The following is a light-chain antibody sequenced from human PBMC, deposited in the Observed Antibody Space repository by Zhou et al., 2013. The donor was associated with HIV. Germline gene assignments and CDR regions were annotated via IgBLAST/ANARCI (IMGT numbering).Light chain of an antibody. CDR3: QQLNSYLTWT. J-gene: IGKJ1*01. V-gene: IGKV1-17*01. CDR1: QGIRND. CDR2: AAS. Sequence: DIQMTQSPSSLSASVGDRVTITCRASQGIRNDLGWYQQKPGRAPKLLIYAASTLQSGVPSRFSGSGSGTEFTLTISSLQPEDFATYYCQQLNSYLTWTFGQGTKVEIK.